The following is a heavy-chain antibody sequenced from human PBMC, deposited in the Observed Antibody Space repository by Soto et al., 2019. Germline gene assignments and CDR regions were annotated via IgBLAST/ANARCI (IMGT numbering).Heavy chain of an antibody. Sequence: ASVKVSCKASGYTFTSDGISWVRQAPGQGLEWMGWISDYTGNTNYAQKLQGRVTMTTDTSTSTAYRERRSLRSDDTDVYYCAREFYDSSGYYGPHVDYWGQGTLVTVSP. J-gene: IGHJ4*02. V-gene: IGHV1-18*01. CDR3: AREFYDSSGYYGPHVDY. D-gene: IGHD3-22*01. CDR2: ISDYTGNT. CDR1: GYTFTSDG.